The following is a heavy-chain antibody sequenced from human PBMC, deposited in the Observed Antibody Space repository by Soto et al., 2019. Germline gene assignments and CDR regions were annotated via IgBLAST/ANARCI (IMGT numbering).Heavy chain of an antibody. V-gene: IGHV1-69*06. CDR3: AHRPGVFVY. CDR1: GGTFSSLA. D-gene: IGHD3-10*01. Sequence: QVQLVQSGAEVKKPGSSVKVSCKASGGTFSSLAISWVRQAPGQGLEWMGGLVPVFGTANYAQKFQDRVTITADKSTSKSYWERGTWGSGDRAVYYWAHRPGVFVYWGRETRVPVSS. J-gene: IGHJ4*02. CDR2: LVPVFGTA.